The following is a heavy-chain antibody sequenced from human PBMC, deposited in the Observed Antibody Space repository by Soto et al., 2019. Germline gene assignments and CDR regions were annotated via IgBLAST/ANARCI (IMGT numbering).Heavy chain of an antibody. Sequence: PGGSLRLSCAASGFTFSSYWMSWVRQAPGKGLEWVANIKQDGSEKYYVDSVKGRFTISRDNAKNLLYLQMNSLRAEDTAVYYCEGSNGYNWNYWGQGTLVTVSS. CDR3: EGSNGYNWNY. CDR1: GFTFSSYW. J-gene: IGHJ4*02. V-gene: IGHV3-7*01. D-gene: IGHD5-12*01. CDR2: IKQDGSEK.